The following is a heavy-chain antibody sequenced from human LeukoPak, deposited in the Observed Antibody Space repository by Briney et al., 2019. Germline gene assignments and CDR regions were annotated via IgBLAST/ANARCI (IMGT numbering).Heavy chain of an antibody. V-gene: IGHV1-2*02. CDR3: ARDGLYCTNGVCSSDI. D-gene: IGHD2-8*01. CDR1: GYTFTSYG. Sequence: ASVKVSCKASGYTFTSYGISWVRQAPGQGLEWMGWINPNSGGTNYAQKFQGRVTMTRDTSISTAYMELTSLRSEDTAVYYCARDGLYCTNGVCSSDIWGQGTLVTVSS. CDR2: INPNSGGT. J-gene: IGHJ3*02.